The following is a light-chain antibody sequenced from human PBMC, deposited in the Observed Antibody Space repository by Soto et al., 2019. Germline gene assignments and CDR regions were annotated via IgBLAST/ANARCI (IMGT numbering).Light chain of an antibody. CDR1: SSNIGSYF. CDR2: RNN. CDR3: AAWDDSLSGWV. J-gene: IGLJ3*02. V-gene: IGLV1-47*01. Sequence: QSELTQPPSASGTPGQWFTISCSGSSSNIGSYFVYWYQQLPGTAPKLLIYRNNQRPSGVPDRFSGSKSGTSASLAISGLRSEDEADYYCAAWDDSLSGWVFGGGTKVTVL.